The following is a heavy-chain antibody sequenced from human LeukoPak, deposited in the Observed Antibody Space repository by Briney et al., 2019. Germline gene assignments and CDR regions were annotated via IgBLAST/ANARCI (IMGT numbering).Heavy chain of an antibody. CDR3: AREHYYDSSGYFDY. CDR1: GYTFTGYY. CDR2: INPNSGGT. Sequence: ASVKVSCKASGYTFTGYYIHWVRQAPGQGLEWMGRINPNSGGTNYAQKLQGRVTMTTDTSTSTAYMELRSLRSDDTAVYYCAREHYYDSSGYFDYWGQGTLVTVSS. J-gene: IGHJ4*02. D-gene: IGHD3-22*01. V-gene: IGHV1-2*06.